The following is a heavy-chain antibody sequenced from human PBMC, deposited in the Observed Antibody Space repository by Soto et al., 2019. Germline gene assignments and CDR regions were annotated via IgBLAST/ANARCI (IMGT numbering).Heavy chain of an antibody. Sequence: GGSLRLSCAASGFTFSSYAMSWVRQAPGKGLEWVSAISGSGGSTYYADSVKGRFTISRDNSKNTLYLQMNSLRAEDTAVYYCAKPIYRSGSYLYFDHWGQGTLVTVSS. J-gene: IGHJ4*02. D-gene: IGHD3-10*01. CDR1: GFTFSSYA. CDR3: AKPIYRSGSYLYFDH. V-gene: IGHV3-23*01. CDR2: ISGSGGST.